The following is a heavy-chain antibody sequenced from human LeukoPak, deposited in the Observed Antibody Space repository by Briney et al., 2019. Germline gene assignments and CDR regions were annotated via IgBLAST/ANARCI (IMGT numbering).Heavy chain of an antibody. Sequence: GGSLRLSCAASGFTFSSYTMHWVRQAPGKGLEWVAGISYEGNNKYHADSVKGRFSISRDNSKKTLYLQMNSLRAEDTAVYYCAKGSRSIAVDNLCDYWGQGSLVTVSS. D-gene: IGHD6-19*01. CDR2: ISYEGNNK. CDR1: GFTFSSYT. V-gene: IGHV3-30-3*01. J-gene: IGHJ4*02. CDR3: AKGSRSIAVDNLCDY.